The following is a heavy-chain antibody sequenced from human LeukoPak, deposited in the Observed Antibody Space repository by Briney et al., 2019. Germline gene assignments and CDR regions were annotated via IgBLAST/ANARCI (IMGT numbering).Heavy chain of an antibody. V-gene: IGHV3-23*01. CDR1: GFTFSIYA. CDR2: ISGGGGST. D-gene: IGHD4-17*01. CDR3: VKGDTVTTRPNFDY. J-gene: IGHJ4*02. Sequence: GGSLRLSCAASGFTFSIYAMTWVRQAPGKGLEWVSVISGGGGSTYYGDSVKGRFTISRDNSKNTLFLQMNTLRVEDTAIYYCVKGDTVTTRPNFDYWGQGTLVTVSS.